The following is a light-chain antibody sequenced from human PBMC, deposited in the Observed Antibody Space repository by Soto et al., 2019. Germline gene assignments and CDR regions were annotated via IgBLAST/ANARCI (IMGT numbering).Light chain of an antibody. J-gene: IGLJ1*01. CDR2: GVS. CDR1: SCDIGAYNY. V-gene: IGLV2-14*01. CDR3: SSYTSSTFYV. Sequence: QSVLTQPASVSGSPGQSIIISCTGTSCDIGAYNYVSWYQQHPYTAPKLLIYGVSDRPSGVSNRFSASKSGNTASLTISGLQAEDEADYYCSSYTSSTFYVFGTGTKLTVL.